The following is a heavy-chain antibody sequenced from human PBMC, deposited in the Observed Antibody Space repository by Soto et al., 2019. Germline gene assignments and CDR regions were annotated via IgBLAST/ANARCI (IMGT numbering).Heavy chain of an antibody. CDR3: SREKLYSCVTIEYFQY. D-gene: IGHD6-19*01. J-gene: IGHJ1*01. CDR2: TYYRSKWYN. Sequence: SHTLSLTCAISGDSVSSNSAAWNWIRQSPSRGLEWLGRTYYRSKWYNDYAVSVKSRITINPDTSKNQFSLQLNSVTPEDTAVYYFSREKLYSCVTIEYFQYWGQGTLVTVFS. CDR1: GDSVSSNSAA. V-gene: IGHV6-1*01.